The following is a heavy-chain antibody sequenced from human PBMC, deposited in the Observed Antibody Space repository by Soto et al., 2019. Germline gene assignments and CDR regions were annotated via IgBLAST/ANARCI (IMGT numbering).Heavy chain of an antibody. V-gene: IGHV3-30-3*01. CDR1: GFTFTNYA. CDR3: ARKGDPTNWGSGNAFDV. J-gene: IGHJ3*01. D-gene: IGHD7-27*01. Sequence: QVQLVESGGGVVQPGRSLRLSCAASGFTFTNYAIHWVRQAPGKGLEWVAVISYDGSHKYYADSVKGRFTISRDNSKNTVYLQMNSRRVEDTALYYCARKGDPTNWGSGNAFDVWGQGTMVTVSS. CDR2: ISYDGSHK.